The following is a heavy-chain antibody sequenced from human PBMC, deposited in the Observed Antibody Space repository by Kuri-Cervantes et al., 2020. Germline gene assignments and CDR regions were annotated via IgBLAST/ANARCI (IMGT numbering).Heavy chain of an antibody. D-gene: IGHD2-2*01. V-gene: IGHV1-2*02. J-gene: IGHJ6*02. Sequence: ASVKVSCKASGYTFTGYYMHWVRQAPGQGLEWMGWINPNSGGTNYAQKFQGRVTMTTDTSTSTAYMELRSLRSDDTAVYYCARDLTIWVVVPAANYYYYYGMDVWGQGTTVTVSS. CDR1: GYTFTGYY. CDR2: INPNSGGT. CDR3: ARDLTIWVVVPAANYYYYYGMDV.